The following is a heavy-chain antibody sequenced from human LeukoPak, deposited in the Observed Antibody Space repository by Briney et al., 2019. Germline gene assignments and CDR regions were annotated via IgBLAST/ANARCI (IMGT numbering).Heavy chain of an antibody. CDR3: AREMDAHPRIVV. J-gene: IGHJ1*01. Sequence: PSETLSLTCAVSGGSISSGGYRWTWIHQYPGKGLEWIGYINYSGGTYYNPSLKSRVIISVDTSKNQFSLNLNSVTAADTAVYYCAREMDAHPRIVVWGQGTLVTVSS. CDR1: GGSISSGGYR. CDR2: INYSGGT. D-gene: IGHD2-21*01. V-gene: IGHV4-31*11.